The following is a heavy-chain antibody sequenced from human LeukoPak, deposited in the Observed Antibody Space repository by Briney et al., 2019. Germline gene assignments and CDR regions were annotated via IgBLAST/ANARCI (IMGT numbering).Heavy chain of an antibody. CDR3: MTNGTVTVAGTKFNYFDY. CDR2: IYHSGST. D-gene: IGHD6-19*01. J-gene: IGHJ4*02. Sequence: SETLSLTCTVSGGSIRMSTYYGRWIRQPPGKGLNWNASIYHSGSTHYNPSLRSRVTMSVDTSKNQFTLKVTAVTAADTAVYYCMTNGTVTVAGTKFNYFDYWGQGALVTVSS. V-gene: IGHV4-39*01. CDR1: GGSIRMSTYY.